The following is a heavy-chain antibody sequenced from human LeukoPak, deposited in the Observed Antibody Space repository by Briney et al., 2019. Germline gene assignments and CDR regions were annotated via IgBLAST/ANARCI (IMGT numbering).Heavy chain of an antibody. D-gene: IGHD3-22*01. CDR3: ARELRYDNSDSGAF. V-gene: IGHV4-61*02. Sequence: TSETLSLTCTVSGGSISSGSYYWSWIRQPAGKGLEWIGRIYTSGSTNYNPSLKSRVTISVDTSKNQFSLKLSSVTAADTAVYYCARELRYDNSDSGAFWGQGTVVTVSS. J-gene: IGHJ3*01. CDR2: IYTSGST. CDR1: GGSISSGSYY.